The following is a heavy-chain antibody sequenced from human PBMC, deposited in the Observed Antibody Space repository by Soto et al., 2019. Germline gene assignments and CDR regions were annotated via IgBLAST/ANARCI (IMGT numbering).Heavy chain of an antibody. J-gene: IGHJ4*02. CDR3: ARGDFWSGCYFDY. CDR1: GFTFSSYS. D-gene: IGHD3-3*01. Sequence: VQLVESGGGLVQPGGSLRLSCAASGFTFSSYSMNWVRQAPGKGLEWVSYISSSSSTIYYADSVKGRFTISRDNAKNSLYLQMNSLRAEDTAVYYCARGDFWSGCYFDYWGQGTLVTVSS. V-gene: IGHV3-48*01. CDR2: ISSSSSTI.